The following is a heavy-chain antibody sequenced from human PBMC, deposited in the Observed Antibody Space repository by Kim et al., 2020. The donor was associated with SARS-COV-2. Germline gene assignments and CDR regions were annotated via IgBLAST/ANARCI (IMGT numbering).Heavy chain of an antibody. CDR1: GYTFTSYY. Sequence: ASVKVSCKASGYTFTSYYMHWMRQAPGQGLEWMGIINPSGGGTTYAQKFQGRLTMTRDTSTSTVYMELSSLRSEDTAVYYCARDPGEEGYKSVFDYWGQGTQVTVSS. V-gene: IGHV1-46*01. D-gene: IGHD7-27*01. CDR2: INPSGGGT. CDR3: ARDPGEEGYKSVFDY. J-gene: IGHJ4*02.